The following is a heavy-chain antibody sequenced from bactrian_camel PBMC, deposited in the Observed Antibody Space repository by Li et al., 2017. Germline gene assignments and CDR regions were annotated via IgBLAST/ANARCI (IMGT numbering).Heavy chain of an antibody. CDR1: GFSFTRNC. J-gene: IGHJ4*01. CDR2: IDSEGRT. D-gene: IGHD6*01. Sequence: HVQLVESGGSSVQAGASLRLSCVASGFSFTRNCMAWFRREPGKEREGVAAIDSEGRTMYTHSAKGRFTISQANAENTLHLQMNSLNSEDTAMYYCAATLPIGDSCPHSLSSPVSASTLTGARGPRSPS. CDR3: AATLPIGDSCPHSLSSPVSASTLT. V-gene: IGHV3S53*01.